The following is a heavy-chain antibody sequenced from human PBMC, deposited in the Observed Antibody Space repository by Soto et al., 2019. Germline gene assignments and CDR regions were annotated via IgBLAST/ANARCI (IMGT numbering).Heavy chain of an antibody. CDR2: IYYSGST. J-gene: IGHJ5*02. CDR3: ARELYYDFWSGYGWFDP. D-gene: IGHD3-3*01. V-gene: IGHV4-31*03. CDR1: GGSISSGGYY. Sequence: QVQLQESGPGLMKPSQTLSLTCTVSGGSISSGGYYWSWIRQHPGKGLEWIGYIYYSGSTYYNPSLKSRVTISVDTSKNQFSLKLSSVTAADTAVYYCARELYYDFWSGYGWFDPWGQGTLVTVSS.